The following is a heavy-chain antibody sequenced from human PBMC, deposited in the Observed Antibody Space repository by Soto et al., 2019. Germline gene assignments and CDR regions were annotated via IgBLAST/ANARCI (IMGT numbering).Heavy chain of an antibody. V-gene: IGHV3-21*01. Sequence: GGSLRLSCAASGFTFSSYGMNWVRQAPGKGLEWVSSISSSSSYIYYADSVKGRFTISRDNAKNSLYLQMNSLRAEDTAVYYCAREVVAAFAAFDIWGQGTMVTVSS. CDR1: GFTFSSYG. D-gene: IGHD2-15*01. J-gene: IGHJ3*02. CDR2: ISSSSSYI. CDR3: AREVVAAFAAFDI.